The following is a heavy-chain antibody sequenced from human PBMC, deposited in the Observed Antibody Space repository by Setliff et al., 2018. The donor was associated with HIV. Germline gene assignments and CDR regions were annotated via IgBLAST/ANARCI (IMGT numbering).Heavy chain of an antibody. CDR3: AIDMVGGWLRPMPDF. J-gene: IGHJ4*02. V-gene: IGHV1-24*01. Sequence: ASAKVSCKVSGFTLREVSMHWVRQAPGKGLEWMGYFDPEDGETVYAQKFQGRVTMTEDTSTNTAYMELSGLRSGDTAVYYCAIDMVGGWLRPMPDFWGQGALVTVSS. D-gene: IGHD2-2*01. CDR1: GFTLREVS. CDR2: FDPEDGET.